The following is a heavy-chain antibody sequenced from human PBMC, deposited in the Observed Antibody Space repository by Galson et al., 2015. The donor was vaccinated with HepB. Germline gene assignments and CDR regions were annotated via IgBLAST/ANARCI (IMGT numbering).Heavy chain of an antibody. CDR2: IDRGSYDI. Sequence: SLRLSCAASGFAFGSYVMNWVRQAPGKGLEWVSSIDRGSYDIYYGDPFEGRFTISRDNAKNSLYLQMSSLRTEDTAVYYCTKGGPRASRSTIFGVVIQPFDYWGQGTLVTVST. CDR3: TKGGPRASRSTIFGVVIQPFDY. D-gene: IGHD3-3*01. CDR1: GFAFGSYV. V-gene: IGHV3-21*01. J-gene: IGHJ4*02.